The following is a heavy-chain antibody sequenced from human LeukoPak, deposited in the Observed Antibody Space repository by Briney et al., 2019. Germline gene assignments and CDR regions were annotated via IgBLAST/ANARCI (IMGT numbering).Heavy chain of an antibody. CDR1: GFTFASYS. V-gene: IGHV3-21*01. CDR3: ARVSGRRARQSDLDY. CDR2: ISGDSTYI. D-gene: IGHD3-10*01. J-gene: IGHJ4*02. Sequence: GGSLRLSCAASGFTFASYSVNWVRQAPGKGLEWVSSISGDSTYIYNAGSVKGRFTISRDNAQASLYLQMISLRADDTAVYYCARVSGRRARQSDLDYWGQGALLIVSS.